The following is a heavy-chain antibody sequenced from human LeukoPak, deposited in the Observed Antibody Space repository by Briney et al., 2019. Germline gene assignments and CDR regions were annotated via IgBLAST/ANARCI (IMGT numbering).Heavy chain of an antibody. CDR1: GFTFSSYA. J-gene: IGHJ6*02. CDR2: ISGSGGST. V-gene: IGHV3-23*01. CDR3: AIAQWDYVWGSYGMDV. Sequence: GGSLRLSCAASGFTFSSYAMSWVRQAPGKGLEWVSAISGSGGSTYYADSVKGRFTISRDNSKNTLYLQINSLRAEDTAVYYCAIAQWDYVWGSYGMDVWGQGTTV. D-gene: IGHD3-16*01.